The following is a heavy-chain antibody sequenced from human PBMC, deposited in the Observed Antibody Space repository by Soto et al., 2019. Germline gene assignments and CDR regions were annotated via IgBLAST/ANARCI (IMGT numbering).Heavy chain of an antibody. CDR1: GGSISTGSYY. CDR2: IYYTGST. D-gene: IGHD2-2*02. J-gene: IGHJ4*02. CDR3: ARRDSSRIYHFDY. Sequence: PSETLSLTCTVSGGSISTGSYYWGWIRQPPGKGLEWIGSIYYTGSTYYNPSLKSRVTISADTSKNQFSLKLSSVTAADTALYYCARRDSSRIYHFDYWGQGALVTVSS. V-gene: IGHV4-39*01.